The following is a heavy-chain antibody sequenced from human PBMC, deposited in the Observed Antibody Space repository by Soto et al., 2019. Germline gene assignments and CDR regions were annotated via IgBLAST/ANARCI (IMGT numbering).Heavy chain of an antibody. CDR2: ISYDGSNK. CDR1: GFTFSSYA. D-gene: IGHD6-6*01. Sequence: PGGSLRLSCAASGFTFSSYAMHWVRQAPGKGLEWVAAISYDGSNKYYADSVKGRFTISRDNSKNTLYLQMNSLRAEDTAVYYCARDLLYSSSSFLDVWGQGTTVTVSS. V-gene: IGHV3-30-3*01. J-gene: IGHJ6*02. CDR3: ARDLLYSSSSFLDV.